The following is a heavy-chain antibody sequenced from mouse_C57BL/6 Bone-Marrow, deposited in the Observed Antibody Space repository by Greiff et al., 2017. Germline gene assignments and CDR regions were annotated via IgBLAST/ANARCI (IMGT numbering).Heavy chain of an antibody. CDR3: ARVGEFYAMDY. CDR2: ISYDGSN. V-gene: IGHV3-6*01. CDR1: GYSITSGYS. D-gene: IGHD3-3*01. J-gene: IGHJ4*01. Sequence: DVKLVESGPGLVKPSQSLSLTCSVTGYSITSGYSWNWIRQFPGNKLEWMGYISYDGSNNYNPSLKNRISITRDTSKNQFFLKLNSVTTEDTATYYCARVGEFYAMDYWGQGTSVTVSS.